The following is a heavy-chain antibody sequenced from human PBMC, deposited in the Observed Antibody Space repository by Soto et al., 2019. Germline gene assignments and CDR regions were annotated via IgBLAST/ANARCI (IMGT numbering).Heavy chain of an antibody. V-gene: IGHV1-8*01. J-gene: IGHJ3*02. CDR2: MSPNSGNT. CDR3: ARARGYSGYFDAFDI. D-gene: IGHD5-12*01. CDR1: GYTFTSYD. Sequence: ASVKVSCKASGYTFTSYDINWVRQATGQGLEWMGWMSPNSGNTGYAQKFQGRVTMTRNTSISTAYMELSSLRSEDTAVYYCARARGYSGYFDAFDIWGQGAMVTVSS.